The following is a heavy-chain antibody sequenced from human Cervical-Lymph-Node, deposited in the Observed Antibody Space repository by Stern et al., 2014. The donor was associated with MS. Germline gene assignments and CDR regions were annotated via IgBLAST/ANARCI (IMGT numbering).Heavy chain of an antibody. Sequence: MQSGPALVRPTQTLTLTCTFSGFSLNTPGMCVTWIRQPPGKALEWLARLDWDDDKYYSTSLKTRLTVSKDTSKNQVVLRMTNMDPVDTATYYCARLEVPTSPGFHYYYYAMDVWGQGTTVTVSS. J-gene: IGHJ6*02. CDR3: ARLEVPTSPGFHYYYYAMDV. D-gene: IGHD2-2*01. V-gene: IGHV2-70*11. CDR1: GFSLNTPGMC. CDR2: LDWDDDK.